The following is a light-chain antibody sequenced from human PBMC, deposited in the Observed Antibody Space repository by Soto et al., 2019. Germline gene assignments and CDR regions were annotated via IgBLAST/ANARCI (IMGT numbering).Light chain of an antibody. J-gene: IGLJ2*01. CDR3: SSYTSISTLV. CDR2: EVT. CDR1: SSDVGGYNY. Sequence: QSVLTQPVSVSGSPGQSITISCTGTSSDVGGYNYVSWYQQHPGKAPKLMIYEVTKRPSGVSNRFSGSKSGNTASLTISGLQAEDESDYYCSSYTSISTLVFGGGTQLTV. V-gene: IGLV2-14*01.